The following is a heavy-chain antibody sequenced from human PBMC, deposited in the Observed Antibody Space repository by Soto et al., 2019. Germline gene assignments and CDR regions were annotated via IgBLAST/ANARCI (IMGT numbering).Heavy chain of an antibody. CDR1: GGSISSYY. J-gene: IGHJ4*02. Sequence: QVQLQESGPGLVKPSETLSLTCTVSGGSISSYYWSWIRQPPGKGLEWIGYIYYSGRTNYNPSLKSRVTISVDTSKNQFSLKLSSVTAADTAVYYCARGPIVVVPAAAFDYWGQGTLVTVSS. D-gene: IGHD2-2*01. CDR3: ARGPIVVVPAAAFDY. CDR2: IYYSGRT. V-gene: IGHV4-59*01.